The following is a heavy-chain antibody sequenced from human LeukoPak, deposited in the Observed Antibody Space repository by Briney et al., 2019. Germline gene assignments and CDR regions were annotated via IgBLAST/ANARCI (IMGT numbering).Heavy chain of an antibody. J-gene: IGHJ4*02. CDR3: ARSYDYGGNSDDY. CDR1: GDSVSSNSAA. Sequence: SQTLSLTCAISGDSVSSNSAAWHWIRQSPSRGLEWLGRTYYRSKWYNDYAVSVKSRITINPDTSKNQFSLQLNSVTPEDTAVYYCARSYDYGGNSDDYWGQGTLVTVSS. D-gene: IGHD4-23*01. V-gene: IGHV6-1*01. CDR2: TYYRSKWYN.